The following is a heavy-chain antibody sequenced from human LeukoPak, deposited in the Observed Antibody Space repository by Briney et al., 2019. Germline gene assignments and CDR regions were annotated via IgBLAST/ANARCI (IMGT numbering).Heavy chain of an antibody. CDR1: GFTFSSYS. Sequence: GGSLRLSCSASGFTFSSYSMNWVRQAPGKGLEWVSSISSSSSYIYYADSVKGRFTISRDNAKNSLYLQMSSLRVDDTAVYYCVSDGQLWFPGDFQHWGQGTLVTVSS. CDR2: ISSSSSYI. J-gene: IGHJ1*01. V-gene: IGHV3-21*01. D-gene: IGHD5-18*01. CDR3: VSDGQLWFPGDFQH.